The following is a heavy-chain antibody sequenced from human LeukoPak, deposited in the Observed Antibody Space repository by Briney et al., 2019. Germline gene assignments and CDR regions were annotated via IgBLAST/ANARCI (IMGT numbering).Heavy chain of an antibody. D-gene: IGHD4-11*01. CDR2: ISSNGGST. J-gene: IGHJ4*02. CDR3: ARGDYSWGNFDY. CDR1: GFTFSSYA. Sequence: GGSLRLSCAASGFTFSSYAMHWVRQAPGKGLEYVSAISSNGGSTYYANSVKGRFTISRDNSKNTLYLQMGSLRAEDMAVYYCARGDYSWGNFDYWGQGTLVTVSS. V-gene: IGHV3-64*01.